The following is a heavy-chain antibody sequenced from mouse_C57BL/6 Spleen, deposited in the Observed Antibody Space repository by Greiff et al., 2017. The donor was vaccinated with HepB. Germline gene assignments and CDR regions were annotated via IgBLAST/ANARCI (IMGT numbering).Heavy chain of an antibody. CDR2: IYPGDGDT. CDR1: GYAFSSYW. J-gene: IGHJ4*01. CDR3: ARYDPTGVMDY. Sequence: QVQLKESGAELVKPGASVKISCKASGYAFSSYWMNWVKQRPGKGLEWIGQIYPGDGDTNYNGKFKGKATLTADKSSSTAYMQLSSLTSEDSAVYFCARYDPTGVMDYWGQGTSVTVSS. V-gene: IGHV1-80*01. D-gene: IGHD2-3*01.